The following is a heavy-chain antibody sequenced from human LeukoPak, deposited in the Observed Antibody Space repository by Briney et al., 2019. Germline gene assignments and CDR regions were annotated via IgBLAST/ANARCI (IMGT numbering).Heavy chain of an antibody. CDR1: GFTFSSYG. CDR3: ARDRANVVPAATNWFDP. D-gene: IGHD2-2*01. V-gene: IGHV3-30*03. Sequence: GGSLRLSCAASGFTFSSYGMHWVRQAPGKGLEWVAVISYDGSNKYYADSVKGRFTISRDNSKNTLYLQMNSLRAEDTAVYYCARDRANVVPAATNWFDPWGQGTLVTVSS. J-gene: IGHJ5*02. CDR2: ISYDGSNK.